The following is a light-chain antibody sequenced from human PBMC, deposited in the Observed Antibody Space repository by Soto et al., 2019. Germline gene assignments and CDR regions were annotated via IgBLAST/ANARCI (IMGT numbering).Light chain of an antibody. CDR1: SSNIGSNY. CDR2: RNN. Sequence: QSAPTQPPSASGTPGQRVTISCSGSSSNIGSNYVYWYQQLPGTAPKLLIYRNNQRPSGVPDRFSGSKSGTSASLAISGLRSEDEADYYCAAWDDSLSGCYVFGTGTKVTVL. J-gene: IGLJ1*01. CDR3: AAWDDSLSGCYV. V-gene: IGLV1-47*01.